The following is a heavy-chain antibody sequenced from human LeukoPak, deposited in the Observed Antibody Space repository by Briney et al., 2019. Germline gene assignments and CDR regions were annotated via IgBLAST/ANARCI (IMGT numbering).Heavy chain of an antibody. Sequence: GGSLRLSCAASGFTFSNYAMHWVRQAPGEGLEYVSAISSNGGSTYYADSVKGRFTISRDNSKNTLFLQMGSLRVEDMAVYYCARSFRPSYYYGMDVWGQGTTVTVSS. CDR3: ARSFRPSYYYGMDV. J-gene: IGHJ6*02. V-gene: IGHV3-64*02. CDR1: GFTFSNYA. CDR2: ISSNGGST.